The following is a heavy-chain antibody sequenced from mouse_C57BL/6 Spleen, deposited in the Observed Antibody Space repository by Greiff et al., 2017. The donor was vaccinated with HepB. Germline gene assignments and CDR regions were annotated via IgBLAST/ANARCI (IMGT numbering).Heavy chain of an antibody. D-gene: IGHD4-1*01. CDR1: GYTFTDYY. CDR2: INPNNGGT. CDR3: ARGGTWDKDY. J-gene: IGHJ2*01. Sequence: EVQLQQSGPELVKPGASVKISCKASGYTFTDYYMNWVKQSHGKSLEWIGDINPNNGGTSYNQKFKGKATLTVDKSSSTAYMELRSLTSEDSAVYYCARGGTWDKDYWGQGTTLTVSS. V-gene: IGHV1-26*01.